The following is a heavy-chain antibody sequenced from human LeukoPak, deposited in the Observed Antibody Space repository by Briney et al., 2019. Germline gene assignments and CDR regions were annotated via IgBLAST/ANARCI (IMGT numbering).Heavy chain of an antibody. Sequence: ASETLSLTCAVYGGSFSGYYWSWIRQPPGKGLEWIGEINHSGSTNYNPSLKSRVTISVDTSKNQFSLKLSSVTAADTAVYYCARARGVFSYYDFWSGYLLDYWGQGTLVTVSS. CDR1: GGSFSGYY. CDR2: INHSGST. V-gene: IGHV4-34*01. CDR3: ARARGVFSYYDFWSGYLLDY. D-gene: IGHD3-3*01. J-gene: IGHJ4*02.